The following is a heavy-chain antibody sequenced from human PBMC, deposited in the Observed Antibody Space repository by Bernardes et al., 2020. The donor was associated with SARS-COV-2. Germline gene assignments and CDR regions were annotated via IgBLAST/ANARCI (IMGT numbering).Heavy chain of an antibody. CDR3: AGLYCSSTSCYFDY. V-gene: IGHV3-21*01. Sequence: GGSLRLSCAASGFTFSSYSMNWVRQAPGKGLEWVSSISSSSSYIYYADSVKGRFTISRDNAKNSLYLQMNSLRAEDTAVYYCAGLYCSSTSCYFDYWGQGTLVTVSS. J-gene: IGHJ4*02. D-gene: IGHD2-2*01. CDR1: GFTFSSYS. CDR2: ISSSSSYI.